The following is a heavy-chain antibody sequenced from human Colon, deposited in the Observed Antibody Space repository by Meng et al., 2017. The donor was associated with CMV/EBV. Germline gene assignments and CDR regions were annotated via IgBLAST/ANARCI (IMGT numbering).Heavy chain of an antibody. CDR2: IYYKGGNGGT. J-gene: IGHJ4*02. V-gene: IGHV4-59*01. D-gene: IGHD1-14*01. CDR3: VRDKSNRLDF. Sequence: LRRSVPRLLKPSGTLSLSCSVLGGSLSGYYGNWIRQSPGKGLEWIGYIYYKGGNGGTYYNPSLKSRVTMSVDTSKNQFSLKMTSVTAADTAVYYCVRDKSNRLDFWGQGTLVTVSS. CDR1: GGSLSGYY.